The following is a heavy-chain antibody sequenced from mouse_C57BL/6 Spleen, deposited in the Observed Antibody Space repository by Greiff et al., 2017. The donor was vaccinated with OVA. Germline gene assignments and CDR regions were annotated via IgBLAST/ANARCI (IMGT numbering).Heavy chain of an antibody. CDR1: GFTFSDYG. CDR3: ARGYYGSSEYYFDY. V-gene: IGHV5-17*01. Sequence: EVQGVESGGGLVKPGGSLKLSCAASGFTFSDYGMHWVRQAPEKGLEWVAYISSGSSTIYYADTVKGRFTISRDNAKNTLFLQMTSLRSEDTAMYYCARGYYGSSEYYFDYWGQGTTLTVSS. D-gene: IGHD1-1*01. J-gene: IGHJ2*01. CDR2: ISSGSSTI.